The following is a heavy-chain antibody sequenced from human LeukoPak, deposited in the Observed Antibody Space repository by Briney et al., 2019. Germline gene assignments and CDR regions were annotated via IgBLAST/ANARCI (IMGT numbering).Heavy chain of an antibody. D-gene: IGHD3-10*01. CDR2: MNPNSGNT. CDR1: GYTFTSYD. V-gene: IGHV1-8*02. CDR3: ARESITMVRGVRGFYP. J-gene: IGHJ5*02. Sequence: ASVKVSSKASGYTFTSYDINWVRQATGQGLEWMGWMNPNSGNTGYAQKFQGRVTMTRDTSISTAYMELSRLRSDDTAVYYCARESITMVRGVRGFYPWGQGTLVTVSS.